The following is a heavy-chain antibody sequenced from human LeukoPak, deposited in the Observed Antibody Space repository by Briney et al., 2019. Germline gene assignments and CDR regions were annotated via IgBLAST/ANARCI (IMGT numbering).Heavy chain of an antibody. CDR2: IHYSGST. D-gene: IGHD6-19*01. CDR1: GGSISNYY. CDR3: ARWYSSGWAFDY. J-gene: IGHJ4*02. Sequence: SETLSLTCTVSGGSISNYYWSWIRQPPGKGLEWIGYIHYSGSTKYNPSLKSRVTISVDTSKNQFSLKLSSVTAADTAVYYCARWYSSGWAFDYWGQGTLVTVSS. V-gene: IGHV4-59*08.